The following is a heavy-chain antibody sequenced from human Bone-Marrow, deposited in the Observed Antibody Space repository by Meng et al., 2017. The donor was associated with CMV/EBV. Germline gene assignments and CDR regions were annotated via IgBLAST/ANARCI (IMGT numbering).Heavy chain of an antibody. CDR1: GGSFSGHY. D-gene: IGHD5-24*01. CDR2: INHSGST. V-gene: IGHV4-34*01. CDR3: ASRRDGYKYYFDY. J-gene: IGHJ4*02. Sequence: SETLSLTCAPYGGSFSGHYWSLIRQPPGKGLEWIGEINHSGSTNYNPSLKSRVTISVDASKNQFSLKLTSVTAADTAVYYCASRRDGYKYYFDYWGQGTLVTGYS.